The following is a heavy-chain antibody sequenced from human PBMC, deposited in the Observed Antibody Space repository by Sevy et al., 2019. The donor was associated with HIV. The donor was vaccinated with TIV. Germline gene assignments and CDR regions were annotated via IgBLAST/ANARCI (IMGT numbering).Heavy chain of an antibody. CDR3: ANAYSGSYSHSYLYALDV. CDR1: GFSFSYSG. V-gene: IGHV3-30*18. J-gene: IGHJ6*02. CDR2: ISHDGINE. Sequence: GGSLRLSCIGSGFSFSYSGIHWVRQSPGKGLDWVALISHDGINEYYEDSVKGRFTISRDNSKNTVYLEMNSLRNEDTAIYFCANAYSGSYSHSYLYALDVLGQGTTVTVSS. D-gene: IGHD1-26*01.